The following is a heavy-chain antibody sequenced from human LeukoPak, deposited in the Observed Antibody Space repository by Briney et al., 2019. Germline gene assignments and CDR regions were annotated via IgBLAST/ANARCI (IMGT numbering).Heavy chain of an antibody. CDR3: ARAKTTVTTLYYHYYYYMDV. Sequence: ASVKVSCKASGYTFTSYDINWVRQATGQGLEWMGWMNPNSGNTGYAQKFQSRVTMPRNTSIRTAYMELSSLRSEDTAVYYCARAKTTVTTLYYHYYYYMDVWGKGTTVTVSS. CDR1: GYTFTSYD. J-gene: IGHJ6*03. CDR2: MNPNSGNT. D-gene: IGHD4-17*01. V-gene: IGHV1-8*01.